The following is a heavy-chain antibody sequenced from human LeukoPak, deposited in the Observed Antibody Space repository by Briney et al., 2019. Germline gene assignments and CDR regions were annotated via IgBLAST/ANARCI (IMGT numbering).Heavy chain of an antibody. CDR2: LYYSGST. D-gene: IGHD6-13*01. CDR1: GGSVSSSSYY. CDR3: GRGEIIAAAGLDY. J-gene: IGHJ4*02. Sequence: SETLSLTCTVSGGSVSSSSYYWVSIRQPPGKGLEWIGSLYYSGSTYYNPSLKSRVTISVDTSKNQFSLELSSVTAADTAVYYCGRGEIIAAAGLDYWGQETLVTVSS. V-gene: IGHV4-39*01.